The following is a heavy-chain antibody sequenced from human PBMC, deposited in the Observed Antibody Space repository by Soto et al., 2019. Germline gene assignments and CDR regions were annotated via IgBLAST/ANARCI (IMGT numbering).Heavy chain of an antibody. D-gene: IGHD3-3*01. J-gene: IGHJ6*02. CDR2: ISSNGSST. CDR3: ARRSIFGVVIMNYYGMDV. Sequence: GGSLRLSCAASGFTFSSYAMHWVRQAPGKGLEYVSAISSNGSSTYYANSVKGRFTISRDNSKNTLYLQMGSLRAEDMAVYYCARRSIFGVVIMNYYGMDVWGQGTTVTVSS. CDR1: GFTFSSYA. V-gene: IGHV3-64*01.